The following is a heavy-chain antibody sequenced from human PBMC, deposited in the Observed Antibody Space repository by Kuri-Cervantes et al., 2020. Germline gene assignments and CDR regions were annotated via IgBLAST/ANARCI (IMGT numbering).Heavy chain of an antibody. J-gene: IGHJ4*02. CDR1: GFTFSTYS. Sequence: GESLKISCAASGFTFSTYSMNWVRQAPGKGLEWVSYISSSSSTIYHADSAKGRFTISRDNAKNSLYLQMNSLRAEDTAVYYCARAGPCSGGSCYYTYDFDYWGQGTLVTVSS. CDR3: ARAGPCSGGSCYYTYDFDY. CDR2: ISSSSSTI. V-gene: IGHV3-48*01. D-gene: IGHD2-15*01.